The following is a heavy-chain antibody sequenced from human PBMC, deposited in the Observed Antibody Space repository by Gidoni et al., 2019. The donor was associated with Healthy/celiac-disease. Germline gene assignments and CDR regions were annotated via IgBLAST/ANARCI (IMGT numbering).Heavy chain of an antibody. CDR2: INPNSGGT. J-gene: IGHJ6*02. CDR3: AREYYYDSSVYYGMDV. CDR1: GYTLPGYY. V-gene: IGHV1-2*06. D-gene: IGHD3-22*01. Sequence: QFQLVQSGAAVKKPGASVKVSCTASGYTLPGYYMHWVRQAPGQGLEWMGRINPNSGGTNYAQKFQGRVTMTRDTSISTAYMELSRLRSDDTAVYYCAREYYYDSSVYYGMDVWGQGTTVTVSS.